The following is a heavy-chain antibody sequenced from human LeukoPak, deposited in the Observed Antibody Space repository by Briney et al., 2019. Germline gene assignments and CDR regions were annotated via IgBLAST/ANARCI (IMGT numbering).Heavy chain of an antibody. CDR2: INPNSGGT. D-gene: IGHD6-19*01. CDR3: AREIAVAGVMVDY. V-gene: IGHV1-2*02. J-gene: IGHJ4*02. CDR1: GYTFTGYY. Sequence: ASVKVSCKASGYTFTGYYMHWVRQAPGQGLEWMGWINPNSGGTNYAQKFQGRVTMTRDTPISTAYMELSRLRSDDTAVYYCAREIAVAGVMVDYWGQGTLVTVSS.